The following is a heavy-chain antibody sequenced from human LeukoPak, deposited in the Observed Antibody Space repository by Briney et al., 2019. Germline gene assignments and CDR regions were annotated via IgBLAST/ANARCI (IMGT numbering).Heavy chain of an antibody. D-gene: IGHD3-22*01. Sequence: GGSLRLSCAASGFTFSDYYMSWIRQAPGKGLEWVSYISSSGSTIYYADSVKGRFTISRDNAKNSLYLQMNSLRAEDTAVYYCAKESSRYYDSSGYFDYWGQGTLVTVSS. V-gene: IGHV3-11*01. J-gene: IGHJ4*02. CDR1: GFTFSDYY. CDR3: AKESSRYYDSSGYFDY. CDR2: ISSSGSTI.